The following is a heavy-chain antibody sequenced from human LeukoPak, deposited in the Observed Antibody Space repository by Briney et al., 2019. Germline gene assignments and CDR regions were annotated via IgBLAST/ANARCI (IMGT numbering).Heavy chain of an antibody. Sequence: KPSETLSLTCTVSGGSISNYYWSWIRQPPGKGLEWIGYIYSSGSTNYNPPLKSRVTISVDTSKNQFSLRLSSVTAADTAVYFCARAGYSSGWPTNWGQGTLVTVSS. CDR3: ARAGYSSGWPTN. CDR1: GGSISNYY. J-gene: IGHJ4*02. V-gene: IGHV4-59*01. D-gene: IGHD6-19*01. CDR2: IYSSGST.